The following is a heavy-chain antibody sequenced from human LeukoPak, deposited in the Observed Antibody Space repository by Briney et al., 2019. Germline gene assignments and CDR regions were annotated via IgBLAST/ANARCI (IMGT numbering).Heavy chain of an antibody. CDR2: IDRISGAS. CDR1: GVTLIGYH. V-gene: IGHV1-2*02. D-gene: IGHD3-16*01. J-gene: IGHJ4*02. Sequence: ASVKVSCKAFGVTLIGYHMHWVRQAPGRRPEWMGWIDRISGASSPAQKFQGRVTMTRDTSMSTFYMDMSGLTSDDTAIYSCAFSDYMWGFASWGVGTQVADSS. CDR3: AFSDYMWGFAS.